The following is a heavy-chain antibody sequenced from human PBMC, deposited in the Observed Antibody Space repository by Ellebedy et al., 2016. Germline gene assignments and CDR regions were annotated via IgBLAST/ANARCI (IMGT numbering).Heavy chain of an antibody. V-gene: IGHV1-2*02. CDR3: ARDEAQGSGSWY. Sequence: ASVKVSXXASGYTFTGYYMHWVRQAPGQGLEWMGWINPNSGGTNYAQKFQGRVTMTRDTSISTAYMELSRLRSDDTAVYYCARDEAQGSGSWYWGQGTLVTVSS. CDR1: GYTFTGYY. CDR2: INPNSGGT. D-gene: IGHD3-22*01. J-gene: IGHJ4*02.